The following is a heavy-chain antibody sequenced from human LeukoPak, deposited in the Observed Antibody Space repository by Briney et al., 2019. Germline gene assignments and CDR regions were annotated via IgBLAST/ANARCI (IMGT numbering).Heavy chain of an antibody. Sequence: SVKVSCKASGGTLSSYAISWVRQAPGQGLEWMGGIIPIFGTANYAQKFQGRVTITADESTSTAYMELSSLRSEDTAVYYSARDRYTHNSGPAYFDYWGQGTLVTVSS. D-gene: IGHD1-1*01. CDR3: ARDRYTHNSGPAYFDY. CDR2: IIPIFGTA. CDR1: GGTLSSYA. V-gene: IGHV1-69*01. J-gene: IGHJ4*02.